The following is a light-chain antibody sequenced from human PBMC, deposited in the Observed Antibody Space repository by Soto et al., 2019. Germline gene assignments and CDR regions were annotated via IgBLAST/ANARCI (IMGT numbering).Light chain of an antibody. CDR3: MQAIQPHRT. J-gene: IGKJ2*01. CDR2: FAS. Sequence: DIVMTQSPLSLPVTPGEPASISCRSSHSLLHSNGYNYLDWYLQKPGQSPQLLIYFASNRASGVLDRFRGCGSVTDFTVKFSRVEAEDVGVYYCMQAIQPHRTFGQGTKLEIK. CDR1: HSLLHSNGYNY. V-gene: IGKV2-28*01.